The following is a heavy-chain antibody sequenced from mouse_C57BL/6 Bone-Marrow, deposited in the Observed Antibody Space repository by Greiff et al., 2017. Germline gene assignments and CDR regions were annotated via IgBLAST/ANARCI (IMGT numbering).Heavy chain of an antibody. V-gene: IGHV5-4*01. J-gene: IGHJ2*01. CDR2: ISAGGSYT. CDR3: ARDFLRGTGRNYFDY. D-gene: IGHD3-3*01. Sequence: DVKLVESGGGLVKPGGSLKLSCAASGFTFSSYAMSWVRQTPEQRLEWVATISAGGSYTYYPDNVKGRFTFSRDNAQNNLYLQMSHLQSEDTAMYYCARDFLRGTGRNYFDYWGQGTTLTVSS. CDR1: GFTFSSYA.